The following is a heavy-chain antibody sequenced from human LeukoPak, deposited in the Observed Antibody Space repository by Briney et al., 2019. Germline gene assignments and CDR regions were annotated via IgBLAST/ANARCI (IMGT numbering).Heavy chain of an antibody. D-gene: IGHD5-12*01. CDR2: ISYDGLNK. Sequence: GGSLRLSCAASGLTFSSYGIHWVRQAPGKGLEWVAVISYDGLNKNYADSVKGRLTISRDNSKNTLYLQMNSLRVEDTAVYYCAKGVRSGYDRLDYWGQGTLVTVSS. J-gene: IGHJ4*02. CDR1: GLTFSSYG. CDR3: AKGVRSGYDRLDY. V-gene: IGHV3-30*18.